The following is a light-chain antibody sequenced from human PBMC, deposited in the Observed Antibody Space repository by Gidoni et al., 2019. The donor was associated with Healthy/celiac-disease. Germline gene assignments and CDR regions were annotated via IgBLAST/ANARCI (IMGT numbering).Light chain of an antibody. Sequence: SYELTQPPSVSVSPGQTASITCSGDKLGDKYACWYKQKPGQSPVLVIYQDSKRPSGIPERFSGSNSGNTATLTLSGTQAMDEADYYCQAWDSSTAVFGGGTKLTVL. CDR1: KLGDKY. J-gene: IGLJ2*01. CDR3: QAWDSSTAV. CDR2: QDS. V-gene: IGLV3-1*01.